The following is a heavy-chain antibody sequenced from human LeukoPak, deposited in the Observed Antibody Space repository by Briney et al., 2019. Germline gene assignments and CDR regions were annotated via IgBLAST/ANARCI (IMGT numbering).Heavy chain of an antibody. V-gene: IGHV1-2*02. D-gene: IGHD6-19*01. CDR1: GYTFTGYY. CDR3: ARLGAGTRNFDY. CDR2: INPNSGGT. Sequence: ASVKVSCKASGYTFTGYYMHWVRQAPGQGLEWMGWINPNSGGTNYAQEFQGRVTMTRDTSISTAYMELSRLRSDDTAVYYCARLGAGTRNFDYWGQGTLVTISS. J-gene: IGHJ4*02.